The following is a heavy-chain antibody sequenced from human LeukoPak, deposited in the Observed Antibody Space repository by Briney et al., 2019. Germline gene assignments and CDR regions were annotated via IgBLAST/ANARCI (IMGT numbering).Heavy chain of an antibody. CDR1: GYTLTELS. CDR2: FDPEDGET. D-gene: IGHD3-22*01. V-gene: IGHV1-24*01. CDR3: ATDLRYYDSSGYQAKYYYGMDV. Sequence: GASVKVSCKVSGYTLTELSMHWVRQAPGKGLEWMGGFDPEDGETIYAQKFQGRVTMTEDTSTDTAYMELSSLRSEGTAVYYCATDLRYYDSSGYQAKYYYGMDVWGQGTTVTVSS. J-gene: IGHJ6*02.